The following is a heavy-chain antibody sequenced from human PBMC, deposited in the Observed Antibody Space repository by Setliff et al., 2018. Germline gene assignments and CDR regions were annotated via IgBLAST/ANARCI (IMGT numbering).Heavy chain of an antibody. Sequence: ASVKVSCRASNYTFINYGMSWVRQIPGHGLEWMGWISGSSGDASYAQKFQGRVIITLDTLTTTAYMELRSLRSDDTAVYYCARDSRIRFTKEEGGAYYYGMDVWGQGTTVTVSS. J-gene: IGHJ6*02. V-gene: IGHV1-18*01. D-gene: IGHD2-8*01. CDR1: NYTFINYG. CDR2: ISGSSGDA. CDR3: ARDSRIRFTKEEGGAYYYGMDV.